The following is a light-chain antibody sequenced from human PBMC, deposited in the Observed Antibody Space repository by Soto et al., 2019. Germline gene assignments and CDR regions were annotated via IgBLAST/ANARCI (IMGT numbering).Light chain of an antibody. J-gene: IGLJ3*02. V-gene: IGLV2-23*02. CDR3: CSYAGSSTL. CDR1: SSDVGSYNL. CDR2: EVS. Sequence: QSALTQPASVSGSPGQSITISCTGTSSDVGSYNLVSWYQQHTGKAPQLMIYEVSKRPSGVSNRFSGSKSGNTASLTLSGLQAEYEADYYGCSYAGSSTLFGGGTKLTVL.